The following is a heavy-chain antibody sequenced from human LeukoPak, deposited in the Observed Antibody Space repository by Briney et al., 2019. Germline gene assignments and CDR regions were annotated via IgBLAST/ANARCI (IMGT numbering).Heavy chain of an antibody. V-gene: IGHV3-21*01. Sequence: PGGSLRLSCAASGFTFSSYTMNWVRQAPGKGLEWVSSISSTSRSSYIFYAESVKGRFTISRDNTKNSLFLQMNSLRAEDTAVYYCARDDADSSGYPDYWGQGTLVTVSS. CDR2: ISSTSRSSYI. J-gene: IGHJ4*02. CDR1: GFTFSSYT. D-gene: IGHD3-22*01. CDR3: ARDDADSSGYPDY.